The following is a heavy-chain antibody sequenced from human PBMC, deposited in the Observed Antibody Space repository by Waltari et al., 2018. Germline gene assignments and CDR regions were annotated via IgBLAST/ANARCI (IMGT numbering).Heavy chain of an antibody. Sequence: EVQLVESGGGLVKPGGSLRLSCAASGFTFDDYAMSWVRQAPGKGLDWVSRINWDGGSTYYAESVKGRFTISRDNAKNTLYLQMDRLRAEDTAVDYCSRSRYDPYYFDYWGQGVLVTVSS. D-gene: IGHD1-1*01. J-gene: IGHJ4*02. CDR3: SRSRYDPYYFDY. CDR2: INWDGGST. V-gene: IGHV3-20*04. CDR1: GFTFDDYA.